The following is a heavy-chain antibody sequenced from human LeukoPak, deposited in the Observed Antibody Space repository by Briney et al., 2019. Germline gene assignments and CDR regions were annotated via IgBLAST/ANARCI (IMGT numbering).Heavy chain of an antibody. CDR3: AKDTPGSSSWEYYYYYYGMDV. V-gene: IGHV3-30*18. J-gene: IGHJ6*02. CDR2: ISYDGSNK. D-gene: IGHD6-13*01. CDR1: GFTFSSYG. Sequence: GGSLRLSCAASGFTFSSYGMHWVRQAPGKGLEWVAVISYDGSNKYYADSVKGRFTISRDNSKNTLYLQMNSLRAEDTAVYYCAKDTPGSSSWEYYYYYYGMDVWGQGTTVTASS.